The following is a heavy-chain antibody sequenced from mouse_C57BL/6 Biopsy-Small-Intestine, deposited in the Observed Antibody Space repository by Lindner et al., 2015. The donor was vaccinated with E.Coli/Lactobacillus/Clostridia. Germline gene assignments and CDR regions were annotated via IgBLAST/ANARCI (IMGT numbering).Heavy chain of an antibody. Sequence: VQLQESGPELVKPGASVKISCKASGYSFTGYYMNWVKQSPEKSLEWIGQVNPTTGDTTYDQKFEAKATLTVDKSSNTAYMQLMSLTSEDSAVYYCARASLLYYFDYWGQGTTLTVSS. D-gene: IGHD6-2*01. CDR3: ARASLLYYFDY. V-gene: IGHV1-42*01. CDR2: VNPTTGDT. J-gene: IGHJ2*01. CDR1: GYSFTGYY.